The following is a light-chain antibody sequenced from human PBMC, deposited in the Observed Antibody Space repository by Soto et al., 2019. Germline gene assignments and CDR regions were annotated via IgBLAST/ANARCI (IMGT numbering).Light chain of an antibody. CDR1: SGHSSYA. J-gene: IGLJ3*02. Sequence: QLVLTQSPSASASLGASVKLTCTLSSGHSSYAIAWHQQQPEKGPRYLMKLNSDGSHSKGDGIPDRFSGSSSGAERYLTISSLQSEDEADYYCQTWGTGIGVFGGGTMVTVL. CDR3: QTWGTGIGV. CDR2: LNSDGSH. V-gene: IGLV4-69*01.